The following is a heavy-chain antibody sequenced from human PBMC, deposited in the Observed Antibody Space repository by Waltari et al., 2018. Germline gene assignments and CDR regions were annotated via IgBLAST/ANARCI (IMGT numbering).Heavy chain of an antibody. V-gene: IGHV3-43*01. Sequence: EVHLVESGGVVVQPGGSLRLSCAGSGFNFNDFPMHWVRQAPGKGLEWVSLISWNAATTYYGDSVKGRFTISRDNSKNSLYLQMNSLRTEDTGFYYCVKEGIPVAVIQSWGQGTLVTVSS. D-gene: IGHD2-2*01. J-gene: IGHJ5*02. CDR2: ISWNAATT. CDR3: VKEGIPVAVIQS. CDR1: GFNFNDFP.